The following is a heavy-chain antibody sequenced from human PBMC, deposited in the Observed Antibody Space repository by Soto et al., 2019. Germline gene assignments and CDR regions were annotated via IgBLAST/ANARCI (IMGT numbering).Heavy chain of an antibody. CDR1: GGSISSGGYY. CDR3: ARDLTNSGGFDY. D-gene: IGHD3-10*01. Sequence: QVQLQESGPGLVKPSQTLSLTCTVSGGSISSGGYYWSWIRQHPGKGLEWIGYIYYSGSTYYNPSLKSRVAISVDTSKNQFSLKLSSVTVSDTAVYYCARDLTNSGGFDYWGQGTLVTVSS. V-gene: IGHV4-31*03. CDR2: IYYSGST. J-gene: IGHJ4*02.